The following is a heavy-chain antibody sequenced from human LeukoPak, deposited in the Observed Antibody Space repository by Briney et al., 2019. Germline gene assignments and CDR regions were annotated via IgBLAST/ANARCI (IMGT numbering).Heavy chain of an antibody. V-gene: IGHV1-18*01. CDR3: ARHRLLWFGESEYGMDV. D-gene: IGHD3-10*01. Sequence: ASVKVSCKASGYTFTSYGINWVRQAPGQGLEWMGWISAYNGNTNYAQKLQGRVTMTTDTPTSTAYMELRSLRSDDTAVYYCARHRLLWFGESEYGMDVWGQGTTVTVSS. J-gene: IGHJ6*02. CDR1: GYTFTSYG. CDR2: ISAYNGNT.